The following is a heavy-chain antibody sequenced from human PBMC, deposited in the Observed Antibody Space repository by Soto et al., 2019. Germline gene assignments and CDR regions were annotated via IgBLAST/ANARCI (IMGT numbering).Heavy chain of an antibody. CDR1: GFSFSSYG. CDR2: ISYHGRTK. V-gene: IGHV3-30*18. D-gene: IGHD1-26*01. Sequence: QVQLVESGGGVVQPGKSLRLSCAASGFSFSSYGMHWVRQAPGKGLEWVAVISYHGRTKYYADSVKGRFTISRDNSNNTVYLQMSSLRGDDTAVFYCAKDRGGNYPEAFHYYGADVWGQGTTVTVSS. CDR3: AKDRGGNYPEAFHYYGADV. J-gene: IGHJ6*02.